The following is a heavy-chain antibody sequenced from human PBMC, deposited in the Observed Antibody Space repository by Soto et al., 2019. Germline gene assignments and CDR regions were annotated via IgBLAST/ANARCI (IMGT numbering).Heavy chain of an antibody. V-gene: IGHV3-23*01. J-gene: IGHJ4*02. D-gene: IGHD6-13*01. CDR3: AKDIGSSSDY. Sequence: RLSCAASGFAFSSYAMSWVRQAPGKGLEWVSAISGSGGSTYYADSVKGRFTISRDNSKNTLYLQMNSLRAEDTAVYYCAKDIGSSSDYWGQGTQVTVYS. CDR2: ISGSGGST. CDR1: GFAFSSYA.